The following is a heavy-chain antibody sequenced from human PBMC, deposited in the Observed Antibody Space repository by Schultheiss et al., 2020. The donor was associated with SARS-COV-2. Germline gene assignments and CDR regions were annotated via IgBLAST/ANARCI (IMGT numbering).Heavy chain of an antibody. CDR2: ISSNGGST. CDR1: GFTFSSYA. J-gene: IGHJ4*02. V-gene: IGHV3-64*04. D-gene: IGHD6-13*01. CDR3: ARVWKGSSWYPFDY. Sequence: GGSLRLSCAASGFTFSSYAMHWVRQAPGKGLEYVSAISSNGGSTYYADSVKGRFTISRDNAKNSLYLQMNSLRAEDTAVYYCARVWKGSSWYPFDYWGQGTLVTVSS.